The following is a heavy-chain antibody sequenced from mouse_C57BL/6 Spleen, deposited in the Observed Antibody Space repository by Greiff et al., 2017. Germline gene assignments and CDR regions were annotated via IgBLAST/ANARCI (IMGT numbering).Heavy chain of an antibody. CDR1: GFTFSDYG. V-gene: IGHV5-17*01. CDR3: ARTTVVAPLDY. CDR2: ISSGSSTI. J-gene: IGHJ2*01. D-gene: IGHD1-1*01. Sequence: EVHLVESGGGLVKPGGSLKLSCAASGFTFSDYGMHWVRQAPEKGLEWVAYISSGSSTIYYADTVKGRFTISRDNAKNTLFLQMTSLRSEDTAMYYCARTTVVAPLDYWGQGTTLTVSS.